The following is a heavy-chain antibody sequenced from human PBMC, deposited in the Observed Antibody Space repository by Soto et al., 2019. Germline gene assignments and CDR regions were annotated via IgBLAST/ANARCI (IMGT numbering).Heavy chain of an antibody. D-gene: IGHD1-26*01. J-gene: IGHJ3*02. CDR2: IKSKTDGGTT. Sequence: GGSLRLSCAASGFTFSNAWMSWVRQAPGKGLEWVDRIKSKTDGGTTDYAAPVKGRFTISRDDSKNTLYLQMNSLKTEDTAVYYCTTDPSGSYYDVGAFDIWGQGTMVTVSS. CDR3: TTDPSGSYYDVGAFDI. CDR1: GFTFSNAW. V-gene: IGHV3-15*01.